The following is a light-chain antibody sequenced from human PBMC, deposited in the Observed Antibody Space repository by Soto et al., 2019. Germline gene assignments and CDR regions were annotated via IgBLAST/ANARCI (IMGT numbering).Light chain of an antibody. J-gene: IGKJ1*01. V-gene: IGKV3-20*01. Sequence: EIVLTQSPGTLSLSPGERTTLSCRASQSVSSYLAWYQQQPGQXPXXLIYGASSRATGIPDRFSGSGSGTEFTLTISRLDPEDFAVYYCQQYGSSGTFGQGTKVDIK. CDR1: QSVSSY. CDR3: QQYGSSGT. CDR2: GAS.